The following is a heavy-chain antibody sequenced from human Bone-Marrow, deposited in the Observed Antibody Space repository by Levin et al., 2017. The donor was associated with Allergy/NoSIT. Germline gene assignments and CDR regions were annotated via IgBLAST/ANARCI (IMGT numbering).Heavy chain of an antibody. J-gene: IGHJ4*02. V-gene: IGHV1-18*01. CDR1: GYTFTDYG. Sequence: ASVKVSCKASGYTFTDYGISWVRQAPGQGLEWMGWINNNNGKTHYAQKFQGRVTMTTDTSTNTAYMELRSLRSDDTAVYYCARGIDCWGQGAPVTVSS. CDR2: INNNNGKT. CDR3: ARGIDC.